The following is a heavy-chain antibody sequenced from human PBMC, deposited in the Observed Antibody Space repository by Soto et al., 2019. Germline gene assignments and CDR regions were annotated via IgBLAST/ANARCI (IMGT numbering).Heavy chain of an antibody. D-gene: IGHD4-17*01. CDR1: GFIVSSNY. J-gene: IGHJ6*02. CDR3: ARDSYAPHV. CDR2: IYSGGTT. Sequence: GGSLRLSCAASGFIVSSNYMNWVRQAPGKGLEWVSVIYSGGTTYYADSVKGRFTTSRDNSKNTLYLQMNSLRVEDTAVYYCARDSYAPHVWGQGTTVTVSS. V-gene: IGHV3-53*01.